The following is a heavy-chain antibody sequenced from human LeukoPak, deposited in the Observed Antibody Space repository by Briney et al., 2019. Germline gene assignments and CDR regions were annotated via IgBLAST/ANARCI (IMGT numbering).Heavy chain of an antibody. CDR1: GGTFSSYA. D-gene: IGHD3-9*01. V-gene: IGHV1-69*04. CDR3: ARAIFGRGYFDY. Sequence: SGKVSCKASGGTFSSYAISWVRQAPGQGLEWMGRIIPILGIANYAQKFQGRVTITADKSTSTAYMELSSLRSEDTAVYYCARAIFGRGYFDYWGQGTLVTVSS. CDR2: IIPILGIA. J-gene: IGHJ4*02.